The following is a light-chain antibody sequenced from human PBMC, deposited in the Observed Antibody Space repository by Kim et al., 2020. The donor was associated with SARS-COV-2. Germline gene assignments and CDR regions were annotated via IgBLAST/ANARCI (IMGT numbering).Light chain of an antibody. Sequence: TGDRGTINCRASQGISSYLAWYQQKPGKAPKLLIYAASTLQSGVPSRFSGSGSGTDFTLTISCQQSEDFATYYCQQYYSYLPKYTFGQGTKLEI. CDR2: AAS. CDR1: QGISSY. J-gene: IGKJ2*01. CDR3: QQYYSYLPKYT. V-gene: IGKV1-8*01.